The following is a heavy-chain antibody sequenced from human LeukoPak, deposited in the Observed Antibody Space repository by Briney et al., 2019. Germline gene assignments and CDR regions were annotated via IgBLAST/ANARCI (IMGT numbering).Heavy chain of an antibody. CDR2: ISSSSSYI. D-gene: IGHD4-17*01. V-gene: IGHV3-21*01. Sequence: GGSLRLSCAASGFTFSSYSMNWVRQAPGKGLEWVSSISSSSSYIYYADSVKGRFTISRDNAKNSLYLQMNSLRAEDTAVYYCARIKYGDYTFDYWGQGTLVTVSP. CDR1: GFTFSSYS. CDR3: ARIKYGDYTFDY. J-gene: IGHJ4*02.